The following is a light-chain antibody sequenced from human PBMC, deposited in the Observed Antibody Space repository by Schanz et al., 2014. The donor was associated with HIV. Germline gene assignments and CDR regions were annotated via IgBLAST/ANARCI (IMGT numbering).Light chain of an antibody. CDR1: SSDVGGYDY. Sequence: QSALTQPPSASGSPGQSVTISCTGTSSDVGGYDYLPWYQQHPGKAPKLMIYDVSKRPSGVPDRFSGSKSGNTASLTVSGLQAEDDADYYCSSHAGSSPYWVFGGGTKLTVL. J-gene: IGLJ3*02. V-gene: IGLV2-8*01. CDR2: DVS. CDR3: SSHAGSSPYWV.